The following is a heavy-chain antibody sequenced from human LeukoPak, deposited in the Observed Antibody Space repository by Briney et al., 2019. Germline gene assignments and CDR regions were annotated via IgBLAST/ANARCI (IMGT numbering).Heavy chain of an antibody. V-gene: IGHV4-39*07. CDR3: AKSNGYGLVDI. D-gene: IGHD3-10*01. Sequence: SETLSLTCTVSGDSLTGYYWGWIRQPPGKGLEWIGSIFYSGSTYYSPSLKSRVTISLDTSRNQFSLKLNSVTAADTAVYYCAKSNGYGLVDIWGQGTMVTVSS. CDR2: IFYSGST. J-gene: IGHJ3*02. CDR1: GDSLTGYY.